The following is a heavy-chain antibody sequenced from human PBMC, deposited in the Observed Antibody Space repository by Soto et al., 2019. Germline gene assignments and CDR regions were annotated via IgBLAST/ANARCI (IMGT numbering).Heavy chain of an antibody. CDR1: GGSISNYF. J-gene: IGHJ4*02. CDR3: ARGGQDFWSGPFDY. CDR2: IDNSGST. D-gene: IGHD3-3*01. Sequence: SETLSLTCTVSGGSISNYFCNWIRQPAGKGLEWIGRIDNSGSTNYNPSLKSRITMSADTSRNQFSMKLNSVTAADTAVYYCARGGQDFWSGPFDYWGQGALVTVSS. V-gene: IGHV4-4*07.